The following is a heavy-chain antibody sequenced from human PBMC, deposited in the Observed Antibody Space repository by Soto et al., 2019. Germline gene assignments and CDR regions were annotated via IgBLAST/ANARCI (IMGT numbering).Heavy chain of an antibody. CDR2: ISAYNGNT. CDR1: GYTFTSYG. CDR3: ARVAQYDYVWGSYRFPDY. Sequence: QVQLVQSGAEVKKPGASVKVSCKASGYTFTSYGISWVRQAPGQGLEWMGWISAYNGNTNYAQKLQGRVTMTTDTSTSTAYMERRSLRSDDTAVYYCARVAQYDYVWGSYRFPDYWGQGTLVTVSS. V-gene: IGHV1-18*04. J-gene: IGHJ4*02. D-gene: IGHD3-16*02.